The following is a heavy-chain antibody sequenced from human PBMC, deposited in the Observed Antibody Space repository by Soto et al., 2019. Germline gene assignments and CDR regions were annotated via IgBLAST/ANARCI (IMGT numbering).Heavy chain of an antibody. Sequence: QVQLLQSGAEVKKPGASVKVSCKVSGHTLTELYMHWVRQAPGRGLEWMGGFDPEDGETIYAQKFQGRVTMTEDTSTDSTSREFTSLRSEATAVYYGAAGGTRWLHSRFDYWGHRTLVPISS. J-gene: IGHJ4*01. CDR3: AAGGTRWLHSRFDY. CDR2: FDPEDGET. V-gene: IGHV1-24*01. CDR1: GHTLTELY. D-gene: IGHD1-1*01.